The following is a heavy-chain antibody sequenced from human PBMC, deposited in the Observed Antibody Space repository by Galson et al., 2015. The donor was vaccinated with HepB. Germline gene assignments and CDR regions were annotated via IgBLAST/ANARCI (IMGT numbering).Heavy chain of an antibody. D-gene: IGHD3-9*01. Sequence: SLRLSCAASGFTFSSYAMHWVRQAPGKGLEWVAVISYDGSNKYYADSVKGRFTISRDNSKNTLYLQMNSLRAEDTAVYYCARDVPPLGRYSMGDVGDYWGQGTLVTVSS. CDR2: ISYDGSNK. CDR1: GFTFSSYA. J-gene: IGHJ4*02. CDR3: ARDVPPLGRYSMGDVGDY. V-gene: IGHV3-30*04.